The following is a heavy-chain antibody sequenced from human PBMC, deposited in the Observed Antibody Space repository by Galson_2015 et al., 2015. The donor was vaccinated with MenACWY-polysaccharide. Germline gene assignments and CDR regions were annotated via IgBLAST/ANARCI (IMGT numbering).Heavy chain of an antibody. CDR3: ARDSLAVAGRDY. V-gene: IGHV3-66*01. D-gene: IGHD6-13*01. CDR2: IYRGGST. Sequence: ALRLSGAASGFAVSSNYMTWVRQAPGMGLVGVSVIYRGGSTYYADSVKGRFTISRDNSKNTLYLHMNSLRAEDTAVYYCARDSLAVAGRDYWGQGTLVTVSS. J-gene: IGHJ4*02. CDR1: GFAVSSNY.